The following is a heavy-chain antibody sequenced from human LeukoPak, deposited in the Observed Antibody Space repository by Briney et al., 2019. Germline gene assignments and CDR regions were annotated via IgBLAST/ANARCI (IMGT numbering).Heavy chain of an antibody. CDR2: ISGSGGST. CDR3: ARDPQILDLEWLLYPYYFDY. D-gene: IGHD3-3*01. Sequence: GGSLRLSCAASGFTFSSYAMSWVRQAPGKGLEWVSAISGSGGSTYYADSVKGRFTISRDNSKNTLYLQMNSLRAEDTAVYYCARDPQILDLEWLLYPYYFDYWGQGTLVTVSS. J-gene: IGHJ4*02. CDR1: GFTFSSYA. V-gene: IGHV3-23*01.